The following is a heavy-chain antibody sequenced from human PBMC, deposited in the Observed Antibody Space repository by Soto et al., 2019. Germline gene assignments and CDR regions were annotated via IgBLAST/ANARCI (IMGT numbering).Heavy chain of an antibody. J-gene: IGHJ4*02. CDR1: GFTLSNYG. CDR2: ISRSNFT. CDR3: AKQGWPPAGFDF. V-gene: IGHV3-21*06. D-gene: IGHD2-2*01. Sequence: EVQGVESGGGLVQPGGSLRLSCATSGFTLSNYGISWARQAPGKGLEWVSSISRSNFTYYADSVKGRFSISRDSTKNSLSLQMSSLRVEDTAVYYCAKQGWPPAGFDFWGQGTLVTVSS.